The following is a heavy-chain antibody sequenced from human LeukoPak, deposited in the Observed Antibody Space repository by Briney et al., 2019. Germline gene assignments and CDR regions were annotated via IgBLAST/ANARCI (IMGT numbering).Heavy chain of an antibody. V-gene: IGHV3-53*01. D-gene: IGHD3-10*01. CDR1: GFDISYNY. J-gene: IGHJ4*02. CDR3: ARVWFGYFFQ. Sequence: GGSLRLSCAASGFDISYNYVGWVRQAPGKGLEWVSVVHTGGTTHYADSVKGRFTISKDNSNNTVYLQMNSVGVEDTAVYYCARVWFGYFFQWGQGALVTVSS. CDR2: VHTGGTT.